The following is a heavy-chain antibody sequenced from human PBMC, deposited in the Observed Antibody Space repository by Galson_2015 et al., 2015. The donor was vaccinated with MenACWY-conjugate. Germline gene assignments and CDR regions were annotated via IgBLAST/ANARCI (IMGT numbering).Heavy chain of an antibody. D-gene: IGHD4-23*01. CDR3: AKYMVSLGVSDY. J-gene: IGHJ4*02. CDR2: ISGSGGST. V-gene: IGHV3-23*01. Sequence: SLRLSCAASGFTFSSYAMSWVRQAPGKGLEWVSAISGSGGSTYYADSVKGRFTISRDNSKNTLYLQMNSLRAEDTAVYYCAKYMVSLGVSDYWGQGTLVTVSS. CDR1: GFTFSSYA.